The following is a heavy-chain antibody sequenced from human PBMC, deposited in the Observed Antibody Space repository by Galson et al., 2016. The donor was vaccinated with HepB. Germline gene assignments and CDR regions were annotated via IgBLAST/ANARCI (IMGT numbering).Heavy chain of an antibody. J-gene: IGHJ4*02. Sequence: PALVKPTQTLTLTCTFSGFSLSTSGVGVGWIRQPPGKAPEWLGVIYWNDDKDYNPSLKSRLTITRDTSKNQVDLTMINMDPVDTATYYCAHRLLATITIDYWGQGTLVTVSS. D-gene: IGHD5-24*01. V-gene: IGHV2-5*01. CDR1: GFSLSTSGVG. CDR3: AHRLLATITIDY. CDR2: IYWNDDK.